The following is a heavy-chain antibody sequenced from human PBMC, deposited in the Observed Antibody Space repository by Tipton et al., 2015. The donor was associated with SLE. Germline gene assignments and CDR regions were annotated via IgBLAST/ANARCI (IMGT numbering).Heavy chain of an antibody. CDR3: TTGLLWFGEGGYYFDY. CDR1: GFTFSSYA. J-gene: IGHJ4*02. D-gene: IGHD3-10*01. CDR2: IKSKTDGGTT. Sequence: SLRLSCAASGFTFSSYAMNWVRQAPGKGLEWVGRIKSKTDGGTTDYAAPVKGRFTISRDDSKNTLYLQMNSLKTEDTAVYYCTTGLLWFGEGGYYFDYWGQGPLVTVSS. V-gene: IGHV3-15*07.